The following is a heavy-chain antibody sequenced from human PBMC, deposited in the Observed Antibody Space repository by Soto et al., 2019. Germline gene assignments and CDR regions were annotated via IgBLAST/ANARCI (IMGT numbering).Heavy chain of an antibody. Sequence: SETLSLTCDVSSGSINKNNWWSWVRQPPGKGLEWIGEIHHSGSTNYNPSLKSRVTISVDRSKSQFSLKLTSVTAADTAVYYCAAVADEVRFGPWGQGTLVTVSS. J-gene: IGHJ5*02. V-gene: IGHV4-4*02. CDR1: SGSINKNNW. CDR3: AAVADEVRFGP. CDR2: IHHSGST. D-gene: IGHD6-13*01.